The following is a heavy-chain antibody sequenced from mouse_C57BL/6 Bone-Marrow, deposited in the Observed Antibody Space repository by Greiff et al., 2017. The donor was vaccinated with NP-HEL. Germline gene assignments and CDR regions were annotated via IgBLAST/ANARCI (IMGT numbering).Heavy chain of an antibody. Sequence: EVKLMESGGGLVQPGGSMKLSCAASGFTFSDAWMDWVRQSPETGLEWVAEIRNKANNHATYYAESVTGRFTISRDDSKSSVYLQMNILRAEDTGIYYCTRSDYYGSSPYAMDYWGQGTSVTVSS. CDR1: GFTFSDAW. J-gene: IGHJ4*01. CDR3: TRSDYYGSSPYAMDY. CDR2: IRNKANNHAT. D-gene: IGHD1-1*01. V-gene: IGHV6-6*01.